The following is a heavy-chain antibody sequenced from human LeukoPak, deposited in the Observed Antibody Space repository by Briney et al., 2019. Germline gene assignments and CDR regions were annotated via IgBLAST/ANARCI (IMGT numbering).Heavy chain of an antibody. Sequence: ASVKVSCKASGYTFTDYFVHWVRQAPGQGLEWMGWINPNTGATMYAQKFQGRVTMTRDTSISTAYMELSRLRSDDTAVYYCASSPPTSSAVADYWGQGTLVTVSS. J-gene: IGHJ4*02. CDR1: GYTFTDYF. V-gene: IGHV1-2*02. D-gene: IGHD6-19*01. CDR3: ASSPPTSSAVADY. CDR2: INPNTGAT.